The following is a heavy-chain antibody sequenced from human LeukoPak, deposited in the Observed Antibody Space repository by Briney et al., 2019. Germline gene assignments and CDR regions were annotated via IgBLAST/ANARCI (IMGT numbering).Heavy chain of an antibody. J-gene: IGHJ4*02. CDR3: AKDAHYYESGTYYYYFDS. V-gene: IGHV3-7*01. CDR1: GFTFSGYW. Sequence: GGSLRLSCAASGFTFSGYWMSWVRQAPGKGLEWVVNIKQDDSEKNYVESVKGRFTISRDNVKNALFLKMYSLRAEDTDIYYCAKDAHYYESGTYYYYFDSWGQGTLVTVSS. D-gene: IGHD3-22*01. CDR2: IKQDDSEK.